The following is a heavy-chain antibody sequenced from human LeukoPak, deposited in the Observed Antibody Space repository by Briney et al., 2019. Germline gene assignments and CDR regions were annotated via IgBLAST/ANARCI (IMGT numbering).Heavy chain of an antibody. CDR1: GFTFSSYA. CDR2: ISGSGVTT. V-gene: IGHV3-23*01. Sequence: GGSLRLSCVASGFTFSSYAMSWVRQAPGKGLEWVSAISGSGVTTHYAGSVKGRFSIPRDNSKNTLYLQVNSLRAEDTALYYCAKKVVVGATSPYSDFQDWGQGTLVTVSS. D-gene: IGHD1-26*01. J-gene: IGHJ1*01. CDR3: AKKVVVGATSPYSDFQD.